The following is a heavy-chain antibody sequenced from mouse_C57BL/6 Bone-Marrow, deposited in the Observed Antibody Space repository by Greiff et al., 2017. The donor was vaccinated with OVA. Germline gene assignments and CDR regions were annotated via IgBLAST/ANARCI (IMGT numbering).Heavy chain of an antibody. V-gene: IGHV5-17*01. CDR2: ISSGSSTI. CDR3: ARGGTTVVAPYWYFDV. CDR1: GFTFSDYG. D-gene: IGHD1-1*01. Sequence: EVLVVESGGGLVKPGGSLKLSCAASGFTFSDYGMHWVRQAPEKGLEWVAYISSGSSTIYYADTVKGRFTISRDNAKNTLFLQMTSLRSEDTAMYYCARGGTTVVAPYWYFDVWGTGTTVTVSS. J-gene: IGHJ1*03.